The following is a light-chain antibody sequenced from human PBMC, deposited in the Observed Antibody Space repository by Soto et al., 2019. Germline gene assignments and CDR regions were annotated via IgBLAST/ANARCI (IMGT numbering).Light chain of an antibody. J-gene: IGKJ2*01. CDR3: QQYNSYPYT. V-gene: IGKV1-5*03. CDR2: KAS. Sequence: DIQMTQSPSTLSASVGDRVTITCRASQSSSSWLAWYQQKPVKAPKLLIYKASSLESGVPSRFSGSGSGTEFTLTISSLQPADFATYYCQQYNSYPYTFGQGTKLEIK. CDR1: QSSSSW.